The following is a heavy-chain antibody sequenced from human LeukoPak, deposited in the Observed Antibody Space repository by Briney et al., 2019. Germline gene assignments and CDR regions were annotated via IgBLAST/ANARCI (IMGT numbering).Heavy chain of an antibody. D-gene: IGHD3-9*01. CDR1: GFTFSSYA. CDR3: ARNYDLVTGSLPYAFDI. Sequence: SGGSLRLSCAASGFTFSSYAMNWVRQAPGKGLEWVSSISGSGGTTYYAGSVKGRFTISRDNSKNTLFLQMNSLRAEDTALYYCARNYDLVTGSLPYAFDIWGQGTMVTVSS. J-gene: IGHJ3*02. V-gene: IGHV3-23*01. CDR2: ISGSGGTT.